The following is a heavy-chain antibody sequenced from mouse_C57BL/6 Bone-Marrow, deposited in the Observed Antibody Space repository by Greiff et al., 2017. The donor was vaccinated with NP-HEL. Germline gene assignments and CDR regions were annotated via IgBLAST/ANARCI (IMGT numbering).Heavy chain of an antibody. V-gene: IGHV1-42*01. CDR2: INPSTGGT. J-gene: IGHJ3*01. Sequence: VQLKESGPELVKPGASVKISCKASGYSFTGYYMNWVKQSPEKSLEWIGEINPSTGGTTYNQKFKAKATLTVDKSSSTAYMQLKSLTSEDSAVYYCARNYYSNAWFAYWGQGTLVSVSA. CDR3: ARNYYSNAWFAY. D-gene: IGHD2-5*01. CDR1: GYSFTGYY.